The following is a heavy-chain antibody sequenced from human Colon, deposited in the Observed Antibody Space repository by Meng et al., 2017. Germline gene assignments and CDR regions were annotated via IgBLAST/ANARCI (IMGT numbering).Heavy chain of an antibody. CDR2: FYFSGNT. CDR3: ASYFYDSRGVTWFDP. D-gene: IGHD3-22*01. V-gene: IGHV4-31*01. Sequence: VQLEESVSGSVKPSQTLSLSCTVSCGSISSGDYYWSWSRQHQGKGLELVGYFYFSGNTDYNPSLKSLVSISVDTSKNRFSLNLSSVTAADTEVYYCASYFYDSRGVTWFDPWGQGTLVTVSS. J-gene: IGHJ5*02. CDR1: CGSISSGDYY.